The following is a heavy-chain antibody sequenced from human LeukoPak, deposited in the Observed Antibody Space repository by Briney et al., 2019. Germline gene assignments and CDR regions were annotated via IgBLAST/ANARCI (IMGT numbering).Heavy chain of an antibody. Sequence: PGGSLRLSCAASGFSFSKYAMTWVRQAPGKGLEWVSTIIGTASKTYYADSVKGRFTISRDNAKNSLYLQMNSLRAEDTALYYCAKDIRASGYYYYGMDVWGQGTTVTVSS. V-gene: IGHV3-23*01. CDR1: GFSFSKYA. CDR2: IIGTASKT. D-gene: IGHD3-10*01. CDR3: AKDIRASGYYYYGMDV. J-gene: IGHJ6*02.